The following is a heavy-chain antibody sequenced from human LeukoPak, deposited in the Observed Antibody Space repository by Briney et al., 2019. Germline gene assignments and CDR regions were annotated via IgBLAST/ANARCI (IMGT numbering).Heavy chain of an antibody. CDR3: AKEGYSEWGPGSFDY. CDR2: ISGSGGST. D-gene: IGHD5-12*01. V-gene: IGHV3-23*01. CDR1: GFTFSSYA. J-gene: IGHJ4*02. Sequence: PGGSLRLSCAASGFTFSSYAMSWVRQAPGKGLEWVSAISGSGGSTYYADSVKGRFTISRDNSKNTLYLQMNSLRAEDTAVYYCAKEGYSEWGPGSFDYWGQGTLVTVPS.